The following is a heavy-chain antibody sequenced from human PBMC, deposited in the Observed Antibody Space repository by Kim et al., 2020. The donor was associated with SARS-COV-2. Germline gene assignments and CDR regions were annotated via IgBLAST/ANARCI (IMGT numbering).Heavy chain of an antibody. J-gene: IGHJ6*02. CDR3: ARDLVRRGGGHV. Sequence: GGSLRLSCAASGFTFSSYSMTWVRQAPGKGLEWVSSIRSSSNYIYYADSVKGRFTISRDNAKNSLYLHMNSLRAEDTAVYYCARDLVRRGGGHVWGQGTTVTVSS. CDR1: GFTFSSYS. CDR2: IRSSSNYI. D-gene: IGHD6-13*01. V-gene: IGHV3-21*01.